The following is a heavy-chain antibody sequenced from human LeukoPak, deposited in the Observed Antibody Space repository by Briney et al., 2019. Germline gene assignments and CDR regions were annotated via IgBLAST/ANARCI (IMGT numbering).Heavy chain of an antibody. CDR1: GGSISSGG. CDR3: AKDPIRGYSGYDPSLFDY. CDR2: ISYDGSNK. Sequence: LSLTCTVSGGSISSGGYYWSWIRQAPGKGLEWVAVISYDGSNKYCADSVKGRFTISRGNSKNTLYLQMNSLRAEDTAVYYCAKDPIRGYSGYDPSLFDYWGQGTLVTVSS. J-gene: IGHJ4*02. V-gene: IGHV3-30*18. D-gene: IGHD5-12*01.